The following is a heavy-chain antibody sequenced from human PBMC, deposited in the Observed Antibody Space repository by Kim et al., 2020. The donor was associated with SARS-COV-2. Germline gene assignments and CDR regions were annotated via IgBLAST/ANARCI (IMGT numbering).Heavy chain of an antibody. CDR2: IYPGDSDA. CDR1: GYSFGDFW. J-gene: IGHJ6*02. V-gene: IGHV5-51*01. Sequence: GESLKISCQGSGYSFGDFWIVWVRQMPGKGLEVMGIIYPGDSDARYSPSFRGQVTISADKSISAAYLQWSSLKASDSGIYYCTRLSWGSGMVLCKEYREGRQGLVVGGQETTVTVSS. D-gene: IGHD1-26*01. CDR3: TRLSWGSGMVLCKEYREGRQGLVV.